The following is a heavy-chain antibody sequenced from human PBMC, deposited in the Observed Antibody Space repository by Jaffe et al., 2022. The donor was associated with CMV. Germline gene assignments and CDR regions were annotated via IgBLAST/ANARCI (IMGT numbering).Heavy chain of an antibody. Sequence: QITLKESGPTLVKPTQTLTLTCTFSGFSLSTSGVGVGWIRQPPGKALEWLALIYWNDDKRYSPSLKSRLTITKDTSKNQVVLTMTNMDPVDTATYYCAHQLHWNDTDRYYYYYGMDVWGQGATVTVSS. CDR1: GFSLSTSGVG. J-gene: IGHJ6*02. V-gene: IGHV2-5*01. CDR3: AHQLHWNDTDRYYYYYGMDV. D-gene: IGHD1-1*01. CDR2: IYWNDDK.